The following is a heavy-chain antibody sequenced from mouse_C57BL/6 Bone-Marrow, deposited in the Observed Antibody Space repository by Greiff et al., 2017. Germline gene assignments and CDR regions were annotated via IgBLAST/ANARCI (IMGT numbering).Heavy chain of an antibody. V-gene: IGHV14-4*01. CDR1: GFNIKDDY. J-gene: IGHJ1*03. CDR2: IDPENGDT. Sequence: EVKLQQSGAELVRPGASVKLSCTASGFNIKDDYMHWVKQRPEQGLEWIGWIDPENGDTEYASKFQGKATITADTSSNTAYLQLSSLTSEDTAVYYCTPITTVVGGGYFDVWGTGTTVTVSS. D-gene: IGHD1-1*01. CDR3: TPITTVVGGGYFDV.